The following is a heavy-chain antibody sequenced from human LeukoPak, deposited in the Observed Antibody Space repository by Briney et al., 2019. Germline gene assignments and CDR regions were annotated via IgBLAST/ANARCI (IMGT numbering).Heavy chain of an antibody. CDR2: ISGDGSNK. CDR1: GFIFSDYT. V-gene: IGHV3-30-3*01. D-gene: IGHD3-3*02. CDR3: EGSISWHYFDY. Sequence: GGSLRLSCAASGFIFSDYTMYWVRQAPGKGLEWVAGISGDGSNKYYADSVKGRFTISRDNSKNTLYLQMNSLRAEDTAVYYCEGSISWHYFDYWGQGTLVTVSS. J-gene: IGHJ4*02.